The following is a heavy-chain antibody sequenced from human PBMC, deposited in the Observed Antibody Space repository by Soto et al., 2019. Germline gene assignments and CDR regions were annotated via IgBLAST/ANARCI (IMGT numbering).Heavy chain of an antibody. CDR1: GYTFTGYY. Sequence: ASVKVSCKASGYTFTGYYMHWVRQAPGQGLEWMGWINPNSGGTNYAQKFQGWVTMTRDTSTSTAYMELSRLRSDDTAVYYCARALYGGNPYFDYWGQGTLVTVSS. V-gene: IGHV1-2*04. D-gene: IGHD4-17*01. CDR3: ARALYGGNPYFDY. J-gene: IGHJ4*02. CDR2: INPNSGGT.